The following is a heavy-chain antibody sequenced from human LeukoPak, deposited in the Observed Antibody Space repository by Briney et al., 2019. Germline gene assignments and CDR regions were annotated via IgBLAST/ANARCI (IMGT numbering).Heavy chain of an antibody. CDR3: ARGPRITLIRGGQWYYYMDV. J-gene: IGHJ6*03. CDR1: GYTFTGYY. V-gene: IGHV1-2*02. Sequence: ASVTVSCKASGYTFTGYYMHWVRQAPGQGLEWMGWINPNSGGTNYAQKFQGRVTITRDTSISTAYMELSRLRSDDTAVYYCARGPRITLIRGGQWYYYMDVWGKGTTVTISS. D-gene: IGHD3-10*01. CDR2: INPNSGGT.